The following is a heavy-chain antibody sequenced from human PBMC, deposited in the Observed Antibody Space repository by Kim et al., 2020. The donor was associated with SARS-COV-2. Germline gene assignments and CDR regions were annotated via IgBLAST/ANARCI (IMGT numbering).Heavy chain of an antibody. V-gene: IGHV1-3*01. Sequence: ASVKVSCKASGYTFTSYAFHWVRQAPGQGLEGMGWIDADNGNTKYSQKFQGRVTLTRDTSASTAYMELSSLRSEDTAVYYCARNEDYWGQGTLVTVSS. CDR3: ARNEDY. CDR2: IDADNGNT. J-gene: IGHJ4*02. CDR1: GYTFTSYA.